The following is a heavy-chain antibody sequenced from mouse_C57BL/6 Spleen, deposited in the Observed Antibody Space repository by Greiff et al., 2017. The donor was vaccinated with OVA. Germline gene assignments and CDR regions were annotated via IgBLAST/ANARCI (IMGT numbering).Heavy chain of an antibody. CDR1: GYAFSSYW. CDR3: ARGEWPLDY. Sequence: RVESGASVKISCKASGYAFSSYWMNWVKQRPGKGLEWIGQIYPGDGDTNYNGKFKGKATLTADKSSSTAYMQLSSLTSEDSAVYFCARGEWPLDYWGQGTTLTVSS. V-gene: IGHV1-80*01. CDR2: IYPGDGDT. D-gene: IGHD1-3*01. J-gene: IGHJ2*01.